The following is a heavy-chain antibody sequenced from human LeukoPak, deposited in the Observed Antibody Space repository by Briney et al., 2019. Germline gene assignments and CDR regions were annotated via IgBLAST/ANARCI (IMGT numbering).Heavy chain of an antibody. CDR3: ARHLERWLQEIGAFDI. CDR1: GGSISSYY. Sequence: SETLSLTCTVSGGSISSYYWSWIRQPPGKGLEWIGYIYYSGSTNYNPSLKSRVTISVDTSKNQLSLKLSSVTAADTAVYYCARHLERWLQEIGAFDIWGQGTMVTVSS. V-gene: IGHV4-59*08. J-gene: IGHJ3*02. D-gene: IGHD5-24*01. CDR2: IYYSGST.